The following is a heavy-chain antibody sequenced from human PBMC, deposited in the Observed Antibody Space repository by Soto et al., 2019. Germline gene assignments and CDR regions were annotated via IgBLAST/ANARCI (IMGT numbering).Heavy chain of an antibody. Sequence: QVHLVQSGAEVRKPGASVKVSCKASGYSFTSYGISWVRQAPGQGLEWMGWISTDNGNTNYAHNLQGRVSMTIDPSTSTAYMELWSLGSDDTAVYYCARDVPDTSLFFYYYGMYVWGQGTTVTVSS. D-gene: IGHD2-21*01. CDR2: ISTDNGNT. CDR1: GYSFTSYG. V-gene: IGHV1-18*01. J-gene: IGHJ6*02. CDR3: ARDVPDTSLFFYYYGMYV.